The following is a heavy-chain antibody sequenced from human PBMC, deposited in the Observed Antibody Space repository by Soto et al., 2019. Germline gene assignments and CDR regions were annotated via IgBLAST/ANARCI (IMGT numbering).Heavy chain of an antibody. J-gene: IGHJ5*02. V-gene: IGHV4-61*01. CDR1: GGSVSSGSYY. Sequence: SETLSLTCTVSGGSVSSGSYYWSWIRQPPGKGLEWIGYIYYSGSTNYNPSLKSRVTMSVDTSKNQFSLKLSSVTAADTAVYYCARDVLRFLEWWFDPWGQGTLVTVSS. CDR3: ARDVLRFLEWWFDP. D-gene: IGHD3-3*01. CDR2: IYYSGST.